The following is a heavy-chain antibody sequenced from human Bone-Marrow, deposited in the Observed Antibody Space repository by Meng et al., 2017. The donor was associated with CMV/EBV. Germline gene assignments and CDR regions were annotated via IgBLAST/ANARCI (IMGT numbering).Heavy chain of an antibody. CDR3: ARDIGYFDSHYYYGMDV. V-gene: IGHV3-21*01. CDR1: GFTFSSYG. J-gene: IGHJ6*02. CDR2: ISSGSSYI. Sequence: GESLKISCAASGFTFSSYGMHWVRQAPGKGLEWVSSISSGSSYIYYADSVKGRLTISRDNAKNSLYLQMNSLRAEDTAVYYCARDIGYFDSHYYYGMDVWGQGTTVTVSS. D-gene: IGHD3-9*01.